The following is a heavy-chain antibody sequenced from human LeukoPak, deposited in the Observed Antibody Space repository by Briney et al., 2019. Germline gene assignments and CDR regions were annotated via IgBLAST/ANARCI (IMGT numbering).Heavy chain of an antibody. CDR3: IREVQVRASAPLGL. V-gene: IGHV3-74*01. J-gene: IGHJ4*01. CDR2: MNSAGTTI. D-gene: IGHD1-1*01. CDR1: GFTISGFW. Sequence: PGGSLRLSCAASGFTISGFWMHWVRHVPGEGLLWVARMNSAGTTINYADSVKGRFTVSRDNVRNTLHLQMNNLSLEDTAVYFCIREVQVRASAPLGLWGRGTLVTVS.